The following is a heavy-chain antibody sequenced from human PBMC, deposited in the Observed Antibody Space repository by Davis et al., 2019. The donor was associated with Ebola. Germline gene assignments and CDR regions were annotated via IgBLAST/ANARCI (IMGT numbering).Heavy chain of an antibody. CDR2: IAYRGST. CDR1: GDSISTSSYY. V-gene: IGHV4-39*01. Sequence: PSETLSLTCTVSGDSISTSSYYWGWIRQPPGKGLEWIGGIAYRGSTYYTPSLKSRVTLSIDTSTNQFSLRMTSVTAADTAVYYCARHENGYNPAEYFYHWGQGTLVTVSS. J-gene: IGHJ1*01. CDR3: ARHENGYNPAEYFYH. D-gene: IGHD5-24*01.